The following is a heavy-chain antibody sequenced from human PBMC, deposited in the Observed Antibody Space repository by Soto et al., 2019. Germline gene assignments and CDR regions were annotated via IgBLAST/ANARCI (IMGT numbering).Heavy chain of an antibody. J-gene: IGHJ4*02. Sequence: QITLKESGPTLVKPTQTLTLTCTFSGFSLSTRGVGVGWIRQPPGKALEWLALIYWDDDKRYSPSLKSRLTIAKDTSKNQVVLTMTNMDPVDTATYYCAHSKVAGKTLIFDYWGQGPLVTVSS. V-gene: IGHV2-5*02. CDR3: AHSKVAGKTLIFDY. D-gene: IGHD6-19*01. CDR2: IYWDDDK. CDR1: GFSLSTRGVG.